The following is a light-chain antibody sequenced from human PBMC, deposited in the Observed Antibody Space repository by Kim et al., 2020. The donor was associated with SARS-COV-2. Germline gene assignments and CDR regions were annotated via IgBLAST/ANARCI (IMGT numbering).Light chain of an antibody. CDR3: QAWDSKTVV. Sequence: SYELTQPPSVSVSPGQTARITCSGDKLGDKYTYWYQQRPGQSPVLVMSEDTKRPSGIPERFSGSNSGNTATLTISETQAVDEAAYYCQAWDSKTVVFGTGTEVTVL. J-gene: IGLJ1*01. CDR1: KLGDKY. CDR2: EDT. V-gene: IGLV3-1*01.